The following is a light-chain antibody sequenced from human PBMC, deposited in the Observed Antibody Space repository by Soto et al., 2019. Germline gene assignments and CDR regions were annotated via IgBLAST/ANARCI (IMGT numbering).Light chain of an antibody. V-gene: IGLV2-8*01. CDR1: SSDVGDYNY. Sequence: QSVLTQPPSAPGSPGQSVTISCTGTSSDVGDYNYVSWYQQHPGKAPKLMIYEVSKRPSGVPDRFSGSKSGSTASLTVSGLQAEDEADYFCNSYAGSSNYVFGTGTKVTVL. J-gene: IGLJ1*01. CDR2: EVS. CDR3: NSYAGSSNYV.